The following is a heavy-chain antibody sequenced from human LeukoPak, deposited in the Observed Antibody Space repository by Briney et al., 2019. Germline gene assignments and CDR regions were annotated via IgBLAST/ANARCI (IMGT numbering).Heavy chain of an antibody. Sequence: ASVKVSCKASGYTFTGYYMHWVRQAPGQGLEWMGWINPNSGGTNYAQKFQGRVTMIRDTSISTAYMELSRLRSDDTAVYYCARWDDYGDYPDYWGQGTLVTVSS. CDR2: INPNSGGT. CDR1: GYTFTGYY. D-gene: IGHD4-17*01. CDR3: ARWDDYGDYPDY. V-gene: IGHV1-2*02. J-gene: IGHJ4*02.